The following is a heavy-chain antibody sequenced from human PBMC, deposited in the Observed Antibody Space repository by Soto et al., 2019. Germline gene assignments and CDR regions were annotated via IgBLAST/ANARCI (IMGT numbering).Heavy chain of an antibody. V-gene: IGHV1-18*01. D-gene: IGHD5-18*01. Sequence: ASVKVSCKASGYTFTSYGISWVRQAPGQGLEWMGWISAYNGNTNYAQKLQGRVTKTTDTSTSTAYMELRSLRTDDTAVYYCARDPYSYGYHSGAAHSRFDPWGQGTLVTVSS. CDR3: ARDPYSYGYHSGAAHSRFDP. CDR2: ISAYNGNT. J-gene: IGHJ5*02. CDR1: GYTFTSYG.